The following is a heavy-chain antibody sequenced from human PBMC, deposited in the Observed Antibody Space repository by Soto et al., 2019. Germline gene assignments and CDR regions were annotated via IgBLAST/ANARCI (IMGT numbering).Heavy chain of an antibody. Sequence: SETLSLTCTVSGGSISSSSYYWGGIRQPPGKGLEWIGSIYYSGSTYYNPSLKSRVTISVDTSKNQFSLKLSSVTAADTAVYYCARRVGDYDILTGYYRYYFDYWGQGTLVTVSS. CDR1: GGSISSSSYY. J-gene: IGHJ4*02. CDR2: IYYSGST. CDR3: ARRVGDYDILTGYYRYYFDY. D-gene: IGHD3-9*01. V-gene: IGHV4-39*01.